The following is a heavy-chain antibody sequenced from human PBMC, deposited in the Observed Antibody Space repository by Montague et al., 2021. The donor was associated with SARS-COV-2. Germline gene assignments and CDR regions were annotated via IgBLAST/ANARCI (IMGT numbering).Heavy chain of an antibody. D-gene: IGHD5-12*01. V-gene: IGHV4-4*07. Sequence: SETLSLTCTVSGSISGYYWTWIRQPAGKGLEWIGRISSSGGIDYNASLKSRVTMSLDTSKNQLSLKLSSVSAADTAVYYCARQYIGYNRRFDYWGQGALVTVSP. CDR2: ISSSGGI. CDR3: ARQYIGYNRRFDY. CDR1: GSISGYY. J-gene: IGHJ4*02.